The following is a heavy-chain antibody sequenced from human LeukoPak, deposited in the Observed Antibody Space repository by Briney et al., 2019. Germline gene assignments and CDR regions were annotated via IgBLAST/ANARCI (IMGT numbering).Heavy chain of an antibody. Sequence: GASVKVSCKASGYTFTSYDINWVRQATGQGLEWMGWMNPNSGNTGYAQKFQGRVTITRNTSISTAYMELSSLRSEDTAVYYCARSSLGYCSSTSCYGDNWFDPWGQGTLVTVSS. CDR2: MNPNSGNT. CDR3: ARSSLGYCSSTSCYGDNWFDP. J-gene: IGHJ5*02. CDR1: GYTFTSYD. V-gene: IGHV1-8*03. D-gene: IGHD2-2*01.